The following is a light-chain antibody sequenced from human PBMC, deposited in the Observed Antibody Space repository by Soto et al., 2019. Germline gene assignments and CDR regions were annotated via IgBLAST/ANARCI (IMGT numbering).Light chain of an antibody. Sequence: DIQMTQSPSTLSASVGDRVTITCRASESVCYWLAWYQQRPGRAPNLLIYQASSLESGLPSRFSGSGSGTEFTLTISSLQPDDFATYYCQQYNSYTYTFGQGTKLEIK. CDR3: QQYNSYTYT. CDR2: QAS. CDR1: ESVCYW. V-gene: IGKV1-5*03. J-gene: IGKJ2*01.